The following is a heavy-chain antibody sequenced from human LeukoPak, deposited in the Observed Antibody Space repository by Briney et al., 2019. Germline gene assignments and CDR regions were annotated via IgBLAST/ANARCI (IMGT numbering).Heavy chain of an antibody. Sequence: ETPSLTCTVSGGSISSYYWSWIRQPPGKGLEWIGYIYYSGANNYNPSLKRRVTISVDTSKKQFSLRLTSVTAADTAVYYCASLYYGSGSFDYWGQGTVAAASS. CDR2: IYYSGAN. D-gene: IGHD3-10*01. V-gene: IGHV4-59*01. CDR1: GGSISSYY. CDR3: ASLYYGSGSFDY. J-gene: IGHJ4*02.